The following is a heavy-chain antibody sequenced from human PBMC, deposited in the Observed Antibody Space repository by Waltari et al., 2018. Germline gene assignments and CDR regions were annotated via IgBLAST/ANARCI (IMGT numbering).Heavy chain of an antibody. D-gene: IGHD6-6*01. V-gene: IGHV3-48*03. J-gene: IGHJ4*02. CDR3: ARAYEYSSTNFDY. Sequence: EVQLVESGGGLVQPGGSLRLSCAASGFTLSSYEMNWVRQAPGKGLEWVSYISSSGSTIYYADSVKGRFTISRDNAKNSLYLQMNSLRAEDTAVYYCARAYEYSSTNFDYWGQGTLVTVSS. CDR1: GFTLSSYE. CDR2: ISSSGSTI.